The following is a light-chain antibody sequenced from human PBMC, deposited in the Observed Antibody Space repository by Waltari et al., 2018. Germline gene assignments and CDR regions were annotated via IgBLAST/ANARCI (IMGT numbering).Light chain of an antibody. V-gene: IGKV3-20*01. J-gene: IGKJ1*01. CDR2: DAS. CDR1: QSVGRA. Sequence: SCRASQSVGRALAWYQQKPGQAPRPLIYDASIRATGVPDRFSGSGSGTDFSLTISRLEPEDVAVYNCQHYVRLPVTFGQGTKVE. CDR3: QHYVRLPVT.